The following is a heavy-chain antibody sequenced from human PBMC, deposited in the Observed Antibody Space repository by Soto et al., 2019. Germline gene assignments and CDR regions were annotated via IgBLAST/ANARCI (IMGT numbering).Heavy chain of an antibody. D-gene: IGHD3-22*01. CDR2: IDPRDSYA. CDR1: GYSFTNSW. CDR3: ARQSETYYDSSGYYFDY. Sequence: GESLKISCKGSGYSFTNSWINWVRQMPGKGLEWMGRIDPRDSYANYSPSFQGHVTISADKSISTAYLQWSSLKASDTAMYYCARQSETYYDSSGYYFDYWGQGTLVTVSS. J-gene: IGHJ4*02. V-gene: IGHV5-10-1*01.